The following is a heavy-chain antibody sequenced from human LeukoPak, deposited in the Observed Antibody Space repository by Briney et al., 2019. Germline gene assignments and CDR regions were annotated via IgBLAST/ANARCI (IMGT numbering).Heavy chain of an antibody. V-gene: IGHV3-48*01. CDR3: ARGKRTHDY. CDR2: ISSSSSTI. J-gene: IGHJ4*02. Sequence: PGGSLRLSCAASGFTFSSYSMNWVRQAPGKGLEWVSYISSSSSTIYYADSVKGRFTISRDNAKNSLYLQMNSLRAEDTAVYYCARGKRTHDYWGQGTLVTVSS. CDR1: GFTFSSYS.